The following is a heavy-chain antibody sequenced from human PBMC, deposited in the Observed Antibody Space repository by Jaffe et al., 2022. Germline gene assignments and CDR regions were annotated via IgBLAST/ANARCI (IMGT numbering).Heavy chain of an antibody. CDR1: GFTFDDYA. J-gene: IGHJ4*02. D-gene: IGHD6-19*01. CDR3: AKDSSSGWYVGGYFDY. Sequence: EVQLVESGGGLVQPGRSLRLSCAASGFTFDDYAMHWVRQAPGKGLEWVSGISWNSGSIGYADSVKGRFTISRDNAKNSLYLQMNSLRAEDTALYYCAKDSSSGWYVGGYFDYWGQGTLVTVSS. CDR2: ISWNSGSI. V-gene: IGHV3-9*01.